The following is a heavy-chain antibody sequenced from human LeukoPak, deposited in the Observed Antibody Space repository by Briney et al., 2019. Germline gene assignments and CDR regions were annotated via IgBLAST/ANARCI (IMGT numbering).Heavy chain of an antibody. Sequence: ASVKVSCKASDYTFTSYGISWVRQAPGQGLEWMGWISAYNGNTNYAQKLQGRVTMTTDTSTSTAYMELSSLRSEDTAVYYCAGDSSGWPPLSYMDVWGQGTTVTVSS. J-gene: IGHJ6*02. CDR3: AGDSSGWPPLSYMDV. CDR1: DYTFTSYG. V-gene: IGHV1-18*01. CDR2: ISAYNGNT. D-gene: IGHD6-19*01.